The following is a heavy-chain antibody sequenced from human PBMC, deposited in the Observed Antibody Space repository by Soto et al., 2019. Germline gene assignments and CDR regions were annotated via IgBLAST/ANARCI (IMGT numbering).Heavy chain of an antibody. CDR1: GGSISGYY. Sequence: SEPMSVTCGVEGGSISGYYWSWIRKPPGKGLEWIGEINHSGSTNYNPSLKSRVTISVDTSKNQFSLKLSSVTAADTAVYYCAIAMAGKWHPFDYWGHGTLVTVSS. V-gene: IGHV4-34*01. D-gene: IGHD6-19*01. CDR3: AIAMAGKWHPFDY. J-gene: IGHJ4*01. CDR2: INHSGST.